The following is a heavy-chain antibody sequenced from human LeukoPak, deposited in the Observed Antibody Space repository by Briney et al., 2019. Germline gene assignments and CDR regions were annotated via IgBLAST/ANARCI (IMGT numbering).Heavy chain of an antibody. J-gene: IGHJ4*02. D-gene: IGHD6-19*01. CDR1: GFTFSSYA. V-gene: IGHV3-64*01. CDR3: ARTRYSSGWPYYFDY. Sequence: GGSLRLSCAASGFTFSSYAMHWVRQAPGKGLEYVSAISSNGGSTYYANSVKGSFTISRDNSKNTLYLQMGSLRAEDMAVYYCARTRYSSGWPYYFDYWGQGTLVTVSS. CDR2: ISSNGGST.